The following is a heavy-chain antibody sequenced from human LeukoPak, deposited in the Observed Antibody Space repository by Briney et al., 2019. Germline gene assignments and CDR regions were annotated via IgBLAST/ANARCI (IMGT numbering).Heavy chain of an antibody. J-gene: IGHJ4*02. Sequence: SETLSLTCTVSGGSFEHYFWSWIRQPPGKELEWIGYVYYSGSTDYSPSLKSRLTISADTSKNQFSLRLSSMTAADTAVYYCASHRRSHGSEYWGQGTLVTVSS. V-gene: IGHV4-59*01. CDR3: ASHRRSHGSEY. D-gene: IGHD3-10*01. CDR1: GGSFEHYF. CDR2: VYYSGST.